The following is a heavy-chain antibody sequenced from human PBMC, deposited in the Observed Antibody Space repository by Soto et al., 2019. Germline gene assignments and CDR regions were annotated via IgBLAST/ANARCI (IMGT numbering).Heavy chain of an antibody. CDR3: AKLVASVGTEY. CDR2: ISDSGGRI. J-gene: IGHJ4*02. Sequence: EVQLLESGGGLVQPGGSLRLSCAASGFTFNSYAMSWVGQAPGKGLEWVSSISDSGGRIYYADSVKGRLTISRDNLKNTRYLQMNSLRAEDTAVYYCAKLVASVGTEYWGQGTLVTVSS. CDR1: GFTFNSYA. D-gene: IGHD6-13*01. V-gene: IGHV3-23*01.